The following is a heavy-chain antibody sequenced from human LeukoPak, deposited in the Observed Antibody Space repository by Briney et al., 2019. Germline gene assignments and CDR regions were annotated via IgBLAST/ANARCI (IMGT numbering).Heavy chain of an antibody. CDR2: IYYSGSA. V-gene: IGHV4-61*01. D-gene: IGHD6-19*01. J-gene: IGHJ4*02. CDR1: RGSVSSGRDY. CDR3: ARAPVSSGWYYFDY. Sequence: SSETLSLTCTVSRGSVSSGRDYWSWIRQPPGKGLEWIGYIYYSGSANYNPSLKSPVTISVDTSKNQFSLKLSSVTAADTAVYYCARAPVSSGWYYFDYWGQGTLVTVSS.